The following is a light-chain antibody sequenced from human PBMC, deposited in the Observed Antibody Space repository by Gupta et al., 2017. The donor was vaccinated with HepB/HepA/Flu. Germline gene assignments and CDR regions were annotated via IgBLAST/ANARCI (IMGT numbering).Light chain of an antibody. CDR3: AAWDDSLDGHYV. CDR1: SSNIGSNA. CDR2: DTD. V-gene: IGLV1-44*01. Sequence: QSMLTQQPSASGKPGQRVTICCSGSSSNIGSNAVNWYQQLPGTAPKLLIYDTDRRPSGIPDRFSGSKSGSSASLAISVLQSEDEADFYCAAWDDSLDGHYVFGTGTKVTVL. J-gene: IGLJ1*01.